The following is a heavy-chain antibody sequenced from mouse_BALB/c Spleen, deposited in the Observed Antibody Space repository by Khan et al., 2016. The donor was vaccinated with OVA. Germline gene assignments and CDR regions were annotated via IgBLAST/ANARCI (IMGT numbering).Heavy chain of an antibody. V-gene: IGHV1-77*01. J-gene: IGHJ3*01. CDR3: TREWAAWLPY. Sequence: QVQLKESGAELARPGASVKLSCKASGYIFPDYNINWRRRRTGQGLEGSGEIYPGSDNTYYNERFKGKATLTVDQSSSTAYMHLSSLTSEASAVYVCTREWAAWLPYWGQGTLVTVSA. CDR1: GYIFPDYN. CDR2: IYPGSDNT. D-gene: IGHD3-3*01.